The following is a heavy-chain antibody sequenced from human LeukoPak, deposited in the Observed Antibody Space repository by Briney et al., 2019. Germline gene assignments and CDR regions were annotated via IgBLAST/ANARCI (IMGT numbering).Heavy chain of an antibody. J-gene: IGHJ6*03. CDR2: IIPIFGTA. Sequence: SVKVSCKASGGTFSSYAISWVRQAPGQGLDWMGGIIPIFGTANYAQKFQDRVKITAERFTTTAYMEVSSLRSEDTAVYFCARGRYYYGSGSNYTGYYYYVDVWGEGTTVTVSS. D-gene: IGHD3-10*01. CDR3: ARGRYYYGSGSNYTGYYYYVDV. CDR1: GGTFSSYA. V-gene: IGHV1-69*06.